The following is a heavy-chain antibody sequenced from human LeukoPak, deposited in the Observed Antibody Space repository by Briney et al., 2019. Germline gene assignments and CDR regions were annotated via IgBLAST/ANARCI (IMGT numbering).Heavy chain of an antibody. D-gene: IGHD1-26*01. J-gene: IGHJ5*02. V-gene: IGHV1-46*01. CDR1: GYTFTGYY. Sequence: AASVKVSCKASGYTFTGYYMHWVGQAPGQGLEWMGFINPSGSSAAYAQKFQGRLTMTRDMFTSTDYMELTSLTSDDTAVYYCARDNSVGETAWWFDPWGQGTLVTVSS. CDR3: ARDNSVGETAWWFDP. CDR2: INPSGSSA.